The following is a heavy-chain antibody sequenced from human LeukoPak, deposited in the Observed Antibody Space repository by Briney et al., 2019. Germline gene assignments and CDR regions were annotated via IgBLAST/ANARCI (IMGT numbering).Heavy chain of an antibody. D-gene: IGHD6-13*01. Sequence: GASVKVSCKASGYTFTGYYIHWVRQAPGQGLEWMGWINPNSGGTNYAQKFQGRVTMTRDASISTAYMELSRLRSDDTAVYYCARIAAAGRGYFDYWGQGTLVTVSS. CDR3: ARIAAAGRGYFDY. CDR1: GYTFTGYY. J-gene: IGHJ4*02. CDR2: INPNSGGT. V-gene: IGHV1-2*02.